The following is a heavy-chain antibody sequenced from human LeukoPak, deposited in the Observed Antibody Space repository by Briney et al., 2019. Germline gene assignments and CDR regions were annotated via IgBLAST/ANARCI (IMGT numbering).Heavy chain of an antibody. CDR2: IYYNGRT. CDR1: GDSINNNNYY. J-gene: IGHJ3*02. V-gene: IGHV4-39*01. D-gene: IGHD3-3*01. Sequence: PSETLSLTCTVSGDSINNNNYYWGWIRQPPGKGLEWIGIIYYNGRTYYSPSLKSRGTISVDTSNNQFSLKLSSVTAADTAVYYCARITDRTIFGEIMHGFDIWGQGTPVTVSS. CDR3: ARITDRTIFGEIMHGFDI.